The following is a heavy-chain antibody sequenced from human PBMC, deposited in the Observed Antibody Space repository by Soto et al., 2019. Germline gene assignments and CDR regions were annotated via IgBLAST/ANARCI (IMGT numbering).Heavy chain of an antibody. V-gene: IGHV4-4*07. D-gene: IGHD6-19*01. CDR2: IHTAGTT. CDR3: ARLGDSGSFPFYFNAMDV. CDR1: GDSRKTYF. Sequence: QVYLQESGPGLVKPSETLTLTCNVSGDSRKTYFCNWIRQPARKGLEWVGRIHTAGTTHYNPSFRGRVTMSIDTSDNHMTLHLTSVTAADTAVYYWARLGDSGSFPFYFNAMDVWGPGTAVTVSS. J-gene: IGHJ6*02.